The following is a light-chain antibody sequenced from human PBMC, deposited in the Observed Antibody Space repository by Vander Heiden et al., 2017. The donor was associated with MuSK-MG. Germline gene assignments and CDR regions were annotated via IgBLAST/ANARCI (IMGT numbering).Light chain of an antibody. CDR2: AAS. J-gene: IGKJ4*01. Sequence: EVVMTQSPATLSVSPGESATLSCRASQSVGGHLACYQQKPGQAPRLLISAASTRATGIPPRFRGRGSGTEFSLTINGLQPEDCAVYYCQQYNNWPALTFGGGTKVEI. V-gene: IGKV3-15*01. CDR3: QQYNNWPALT. CDR1: QSVGGH.